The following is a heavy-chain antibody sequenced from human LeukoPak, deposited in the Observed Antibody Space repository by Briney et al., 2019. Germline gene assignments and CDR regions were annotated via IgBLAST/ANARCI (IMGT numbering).Heavy chain of an antibody. D-gene: IGHD6-6*01. Sequence: GGSLRLSCAASGFTFDDYAMHWVRQAPGKGLEWVSGISWNSGSIGYADSVKGRFTISRDNAKNSLYLQMNSLRAEDTAVYYCAREDSSSSEGVFDYWGQGTLVTVSS. CDR1: GFTFDDYA. J-gene: IGHJ4*02. CDR3: AREDSSSSEGVFDY. CDR2: ISWNSGSI. V-gene: IGHV3-9*01.